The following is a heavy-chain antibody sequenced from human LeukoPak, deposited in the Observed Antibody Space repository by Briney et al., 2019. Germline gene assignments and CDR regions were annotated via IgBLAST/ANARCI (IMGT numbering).Heavy chain of an antibody. D-gene: IGHD3-22*01. CDR2: ISAYNGNT. J-gene: IGHJ5*02. CDR1: GYTFTSYG. V-gene: IGHV1-18*01. Sequence: ASVKVSCKASGYTFTSYGISWVRQAPGQGLEWMGWISAYNGNTNYAQKLQGRVTMTTDTSTSTSYIELRSLRSDDTAVYYCARVLDWGYYDSSGNNWFDPWGQGTLVTVSS. CDR3: ARVLDWGYYDSSGNNWFDP.